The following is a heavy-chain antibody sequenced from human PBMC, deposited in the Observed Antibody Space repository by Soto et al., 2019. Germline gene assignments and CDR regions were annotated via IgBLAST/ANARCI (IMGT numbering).Heavy chain of an antibody. D-gene: IGHD3-22*01. J-gene: IGHJ4*02. CDR1: GYTFTGYY. CDR2: INPNSGGT. CDR3: AREYYYDSSGYYGPVRYFDY. V-gene: IGHV1-2*04. Sequence: ASVKVSCKASGYTFTGYYMHWVRQAPGQGLEWMGWINPNSGGTNYAQKFQGWVTMTRDTSISTAYMELSRLRSDDTAVYYCAREYYYDSSGYYGPVRYFDYWGQGTLVTVSS.